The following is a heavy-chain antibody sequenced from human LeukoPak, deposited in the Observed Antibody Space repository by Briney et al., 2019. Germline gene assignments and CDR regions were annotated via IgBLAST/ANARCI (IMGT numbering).Heavy chain of an antibody. Sequence: SETLSLTCAVSGGSFSTYYWSWIRQPPGKGLEWIGFIYYTGTTNYNPSLKSRVTISVDTSKNQFSLKLSSVTAADTAVYYCARDLPIAAAGPNFDYWGQGTLVTVSS. V-gene: IGHV4-59*12. CDR3: ARDLPIAAAGPNFDY. J-gene: IGHJ4*02. CDR2: IYYTGTT. CDR1: GGSFSTYY. D-gene: IGHD6-13*01.